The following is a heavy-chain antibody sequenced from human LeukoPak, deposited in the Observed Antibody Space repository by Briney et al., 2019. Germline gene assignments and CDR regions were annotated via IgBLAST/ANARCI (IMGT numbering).Heavy chain of an antibody. J-gene: IGHJ5*02. CDR2: ISVTGNT. D-gene: IGHD1-26*01. V-gene: IGHV3-66*03. CDR3: AKDKGMGATVSYWFDP. CDR1: GFTVSSNY. Sequence: GGSLRLSCAVSGFTVSSNYMGGVREAPGKGMEWVSAISVTGNTYHADSVKGRFAISRDSSKNTLYLQMNSLRAEDTAVYYCAKDKGMGATVSYWFDPWGQGTPVTVSS.